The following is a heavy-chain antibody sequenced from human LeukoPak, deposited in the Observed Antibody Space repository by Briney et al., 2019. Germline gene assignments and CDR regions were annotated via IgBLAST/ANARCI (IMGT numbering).Heavy chain of an antibody. CDR2: IHTSGST. CDR3: ARRAAATY. D-gene: IGHD6-13*01. Sequence: SETLSLTCSVSGGSISSFYWSWVRQPAGKGLEWIGRIHTSGSTNYSPSLKSRVTMSVDTSKNQFSLKLSSVTAADTAVYYCARRAAATYWGQGTLVTVSS. CDR1: GGSISSFY. J-gene: IGHJ4*02. V-gene: IGHV4-4*07.